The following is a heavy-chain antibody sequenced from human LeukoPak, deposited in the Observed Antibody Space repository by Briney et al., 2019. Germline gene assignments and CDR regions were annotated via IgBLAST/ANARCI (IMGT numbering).Heavy chain of an antibody. CDR1: GFTFSSYA. CDR3: AKVLFYYDSRDYFDY. CDR2: VSGSGGST. V-gene: IGHV3-23*01. J-gene: IGHJ4*02. Sequence: GGSLRLSCAASGFTFSSYAMTWVRQAPGKGLEWVSTVSGSGGSTYYADSVKGRFTISRDNSKNTLYLQMNSLRAEDTAVYYCAKVLFYYDSRDYFDYWGQGTLVTVSS. D-gene: IGHD3-22*01.